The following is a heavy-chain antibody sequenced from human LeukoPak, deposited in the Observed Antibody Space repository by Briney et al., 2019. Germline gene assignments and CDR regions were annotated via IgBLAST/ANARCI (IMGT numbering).Heavy chain of an antibody. Sequence: GASVKVSSKASGYTFTSYDINWVRQATGQGLEWMGWMNPNSGNTGYAQKFQGRVTMTRNTSISTAYMELSSLRSEDTAVYYCARSKAMVRGVSPWFDPWGQGTLVTVSS. CDR2: MNPNSGNT. CDR1: GYTFTSYD. D-gene: IGHD3-10*01. J-gene: IGHJ5*02. CDR3: ARSKAMVRGVSPWFDP. V-gene: IGHV1-8*01.